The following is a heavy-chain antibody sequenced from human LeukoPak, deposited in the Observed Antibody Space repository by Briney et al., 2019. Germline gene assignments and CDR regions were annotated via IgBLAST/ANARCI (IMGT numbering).Heavy chain of an antibody. D-gene: IGHD6-13*01. Sequence: GASVKVSCKASGYTFTSYDINWVRQATGQGLEWMGWINPNSGNTGYAQKFQGRVTMTRNTSISTAYMELSSLRSEDTAVYYCARGDTAGSSSWYLFWKSAGMDVWGQGTTVTVSS. J-gene: IGHJ6*02. V-gene: IGHV1-8*01. CDR1: GYTFTSYD. CDR3: ARGDTAGSSSWYLFWKSAGMDV. CDR2: INPNSGNT.